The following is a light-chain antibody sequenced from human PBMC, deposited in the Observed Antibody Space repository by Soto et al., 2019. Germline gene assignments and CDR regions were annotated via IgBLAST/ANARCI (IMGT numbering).Light chain of an antibody. CDR1: QNVGGRF. CDR2: VAS. J-gene: IGKJ5*01. Sequence: EIVLTQSPGTLSLSPGERATLSCRASQNVGGRFLAWYQQKPGQAPRLLINVASTRATGIPDRFSGSGSGTDFTLTISRLKPEDFAVYSCQQYGTSPIAFGQGTRLE. CDR3: QQYGTSPIA. V-gene: IGKV3-20*01.